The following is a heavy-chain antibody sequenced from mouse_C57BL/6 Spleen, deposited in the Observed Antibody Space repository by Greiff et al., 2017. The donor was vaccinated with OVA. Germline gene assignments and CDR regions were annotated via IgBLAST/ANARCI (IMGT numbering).Heavy chain of an antibody. CDR3: ARESNYGAWSAY. V-gene: IGHV5-17*01. J-gene: IGHJ3*01. CDR2: ISSGSSTI. CDR1: GFTFSDYG. Sequence: EVQLKESGGGLVKPGGSLKLSCAASGFTFSDYGMHWVRQAPEKGLEWVAYISSGSSTIYYADTVKGRFTISRDNAKNTLFLQMTSLRSEDTAMYYCARESNYGAWSAYWGQGTLVTVSA. D-gene: IGHD2-5*01.